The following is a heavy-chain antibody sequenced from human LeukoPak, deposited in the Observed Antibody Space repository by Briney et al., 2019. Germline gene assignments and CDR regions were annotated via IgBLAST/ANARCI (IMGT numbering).Heavy chain of an antibody. J-gene: IGHJ4*02. CDR3: ARENSGSYREFDY. Sequence: SETLSLTCTVYGGSISRYYWSWIRQPAGKGLEWIGRIYTSGSTNYNASLKSRVSMSVDTSKNQFSLKLSSVTAADTAVFYCARENSGSYREFDYWGQGTLVTVSS. D-gene: IGHD1-26*01. CDR2: IYTSGST. CDR1: GGSISRYY. V-gene: IGHV4-4*07.